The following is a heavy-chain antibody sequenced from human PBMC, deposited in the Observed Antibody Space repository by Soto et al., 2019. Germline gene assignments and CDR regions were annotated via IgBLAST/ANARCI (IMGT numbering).Heavy chain of an antibody. D-gene: IGHD5-12*01. Sequence: GSGPTLVNPTQTLTLTCTFSGFSLSSTGVGVGWIRQPPGKALEWLALIYWDDDKRYSPSLKSRLTITKDTSKNQVVLTMTNVDPVDTATYYCAHRRTNSDYYNWFGPWGQGTLVTVSS. CDR2: IYWDDDK. V-gene: IGHV2-5*02. J-gene: IGHJ5*02. CDR3: AHRRTNSDYYNWFGP. CDR1: GFSLSSTGVG.